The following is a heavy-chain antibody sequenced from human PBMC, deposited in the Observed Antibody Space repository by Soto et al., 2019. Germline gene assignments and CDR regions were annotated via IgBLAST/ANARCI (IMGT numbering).Heavy chain of an antibody. CDR2: ISWNSGSI. J-gene: IGHJ6*02. V-gene: IGHV3-9*01. Sequence: PGGSLRLSCAASGFTFDDYAMHWVRQAPGKGLEWVSGISWNSGSIGYADSVKGRFTISRDNAKNSLYLQMNSLRAEDTALYYRAKGQERADFYYYGMDVWGQGTTVTVSS. CDR3: AKGQERADFYYYGMDV. CDR1: GFTFDDYA. D-gene: IGHD3-3*01.